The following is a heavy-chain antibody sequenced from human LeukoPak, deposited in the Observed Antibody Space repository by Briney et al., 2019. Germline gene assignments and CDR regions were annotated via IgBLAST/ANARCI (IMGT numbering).Heavy chain of an antibody. CDR3: ASMVRGTASGY. Sequence: GGSLRLSCAASGFTFDDNAMHWVRQAPGKGLEWVSVIYSGGNTYYADSVKGRFTISRDNSKNTLYLLINSLRVEDTAVYYCASMVRGTASGYWGQGTLVTVSS. CDR1: GFTFDDNA. V-gene: IGHV3-66*01. J-gene: IGHJ4*02. CDR2: IYSGGNT. D-gene: IGHD3-10*01.